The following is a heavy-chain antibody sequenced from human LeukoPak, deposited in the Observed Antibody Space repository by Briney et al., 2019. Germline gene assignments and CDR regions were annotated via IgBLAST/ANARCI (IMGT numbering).Heavy chain of an antibody. CDR1: GFTFSTYA. CDR3: ANFERTVAGPYNWFDP. Sequence: GGSLRLSCVASGFTFSTYAMTLVRQAPGKGLEWASAISPNGGSTYYADSVKGRFTISRDNSRNTLYLQMNSLRAEDTALYYCANFERTVAGPYNWFDPWGQGTLVTVSS. CDR2: ISPNGGST. V-gene: IGHV3-23*01. J-gene: IGHJ5*02. D-gene: IGHD6-19*01.